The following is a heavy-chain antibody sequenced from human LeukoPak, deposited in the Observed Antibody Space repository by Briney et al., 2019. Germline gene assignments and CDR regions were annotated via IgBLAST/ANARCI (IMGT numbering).Heavy chain of an antibody. Sequence: GRSLRLSCAASGFTFSSYAMTWVRGAPRKGLEWVSAITGSGSSTYYTDSVKGRFTISRDNSKNTIYVEMNSLGAEDTALYYCAKVRWDLRGPFFDYWGQGTLVTVSS. CDR3: AKVRWDLRGPFFDY. V-gene: IGHV3-23*01. J-gene: IGHJ4*02. CDR1: GFTFSSYA. CDR2: ITGSGSST. D-gene: IGHD1-26*01.